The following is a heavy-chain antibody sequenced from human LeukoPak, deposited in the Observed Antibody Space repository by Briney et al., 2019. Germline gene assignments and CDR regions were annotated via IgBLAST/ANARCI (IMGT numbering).Heavy chain of an antibody. V-gene: IGHV3-48*03. Sequence: GGSLRLSCAASGFTFSSYEMNWVRQAPGKGLGWISYISSSGSTTYYADSMKGRFTISRDNAENSLYLQTNSLRAEDTAVYYCARGGLVLEYWGQGTLVTVSS. CDR1: GFTFSSYE. J-gene: IGHJ4*02. CDR3: ARGGLVLEY. D-gene: IGHD6-19*01. CDR2: ISSSGSTT.